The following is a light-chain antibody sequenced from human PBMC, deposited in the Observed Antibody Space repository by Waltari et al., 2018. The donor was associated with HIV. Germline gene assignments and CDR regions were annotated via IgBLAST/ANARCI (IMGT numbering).Light chain of an antibody. CDR1: SSDVGNYNY. CDR3: CSYAGSYTLGV. V-gene: IGLV2-11*01. Sequence: QSALTQPRSVSGSPGPSVTISCTGTSSDVGNYNYFSWYQHPPGKAPKFMIYDVSKRPAVVPDRFSGSKSGNTASLTISGLQAEDEADYYCCSYAGSYTLGVFGGGTKVTVL. CDR2: DVS. J-gene: IGLJ2*01.